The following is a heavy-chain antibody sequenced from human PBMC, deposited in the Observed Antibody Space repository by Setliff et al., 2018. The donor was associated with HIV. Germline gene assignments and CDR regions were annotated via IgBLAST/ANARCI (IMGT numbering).Heavy chain of an antibody. J-gene: IGHJ3*02. CDR2: IDPSDSYI. CDR3: SRGIAVAGHDFANTPGDT. D-gene: IGHD6-19*01. CDR1: GKSLSNYW. V-gene: IGHV5-10-1*01. Sequence: KISCKGSGKSLSNYWINWVRQMPGKGLEWMGRIDPSDSYINYGPSFQGHVTISADKSTNTAFLQWSSLKASDSAMYYCSRGIAVAGHDFANTPGDTWGQGTMVTVSS.